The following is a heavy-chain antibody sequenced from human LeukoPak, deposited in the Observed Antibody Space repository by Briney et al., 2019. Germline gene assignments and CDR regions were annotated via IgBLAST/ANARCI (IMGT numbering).Heavy chain of an antibody. D-gene: IGHD3-9*01. CDR3: ARPYYDILTGWIPFDY. J-gene: IGHJ4*02. V-gene: IGHV4-39*01. CDR1: GGSISSSSDY. CDR2: IYYSGST. Sequence: SETLSLPCTVSGGSISSSSDYWGWIRQPPGKGLEWIGSIYYSGSTYYNPSLKSRVTISVDTSKNQFSLKLSSVTAADTAVYYCARPYYDILTGWIPFDYWGQGTLVTVSS.